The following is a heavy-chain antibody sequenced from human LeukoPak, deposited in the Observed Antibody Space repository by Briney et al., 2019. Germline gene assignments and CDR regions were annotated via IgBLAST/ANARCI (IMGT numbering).Heavy chain of an antibody. Sequence: PSETLSLTCTVSGGSISSSSYYWGWIRQPPGKGLEWIGSIYYSGSTYYNPSLKSRVTISVDTSKNQFSLKLSSVTAADTAVYYCARSYYGGNPRSPFDIWGQGTMVTVSS. CDR2: IYYSGST. J-gene: IGHJ3*02. CDR3: ARSYYGGNPRSPFDI. CDR1: GGSISSSSYY. D-gene: IGHD4-23*01. V-gene: IGHV4-39*01.